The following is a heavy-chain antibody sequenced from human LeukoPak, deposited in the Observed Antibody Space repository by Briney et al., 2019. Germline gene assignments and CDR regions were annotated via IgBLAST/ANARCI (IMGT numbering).Heavy chain of an antibody. V-gene: IGHV3-74*01. CDR1: GFTFSNYW. Sequence: PGGSLRLSCAASGFTFSNYWMHWVRQAPGKGLVWVSRINSDGINTSYADSVKGRFTISRDNAKNSLYLHMNSLRAEDTAVYYCARDSRHHRFLYWDWFDPWGQGTLVTVSS. J-gene: IGHJ5*02. CDR3: ARDSRHHRFLYWDWFDP. CDR2: INSDGINT. D-gene: IGHD2/OR15-2a*01.